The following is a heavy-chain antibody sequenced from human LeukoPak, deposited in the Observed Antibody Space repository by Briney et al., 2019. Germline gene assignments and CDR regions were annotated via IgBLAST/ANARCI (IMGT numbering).Heavy chain of an antibody. CDR2: IYTSGST. CDR3: ARGSGYSRREYYFDY. D-gene: IGHD3-10*01. J-gene: IGHJ4*02. V-gene: IGHV4-59*10. CDR1: GGSFSGYY. Sequence: KPSETLSLTCAVYGGSFSGYYWSWIRQPAGKGLEWIGRIYTSGSTNYNPSLKSRVTMSVGTSKNQFSLKLSSVTAADTAVYYCARGSGYSRREYYFDYWGQGTLVTVSS.